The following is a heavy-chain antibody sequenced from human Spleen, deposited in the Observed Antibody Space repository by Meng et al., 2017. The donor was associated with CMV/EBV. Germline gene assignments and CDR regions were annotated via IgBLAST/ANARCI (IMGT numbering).Heavy chain of an antibody. J-gene: IGHJ3*02. CDR2: ISGGGGST. D-gene: IGHD1-7*01. V-gene: IGHV3-23*01. CDR1: GFTFCSSA. CDR3: ARDLLGGTKGAFDI. Sequence: ASGFTFCSSAMRWVCQAPGKGLEWVSGISGGGGSTYYADSVKGRFTISRDNSKNTLYLQMNSLRAEGTAVYYCARDLLGGTKGAFDIWGQGTLVTVSS.